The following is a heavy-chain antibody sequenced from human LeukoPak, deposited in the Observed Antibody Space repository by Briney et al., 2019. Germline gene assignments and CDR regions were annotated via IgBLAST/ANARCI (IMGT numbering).Heavy chain of an antibody. CDR2: IRYDGSNK. J-gene: IGHJ4*02. V-gene: IGHV3-30*02. CDR1: GFTFSSYG. CDR3: ARGGDDFWSGSLLDY. D-gene: IGHD3-3*01. Sequence: GGSLRLSCAASGFTFSSYGMHWVRQAPGKGLEWVAFIRYDGSNKYYADSVKGRFTISRDNSKNSLYLQMNSLRAEDTAVYYCARGGDDFWSGSLLDYWGQGTLVTVSS.